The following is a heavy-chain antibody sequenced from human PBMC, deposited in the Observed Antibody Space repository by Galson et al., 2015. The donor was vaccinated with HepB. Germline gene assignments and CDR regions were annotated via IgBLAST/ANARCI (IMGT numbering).Heavy chain of an antibody. CDR3: ARYDFWFGMDV. CDR1: GYTFTAYY. Sequence: SVKVSCKASGYTFTAYYIQWVRQAPGQGLEWMGWINPNSGATTFSQKFQGSVTMTRDTSTFTAYMELSNLRSADTAVYYCARYDFWFGMDVWGQGTPVTVSS. D-gene: IGHD3/OR15-3a*01. J-gene: IGHJ6*02. CDR2: INPNSGAT. V-gene: IGHV1-2*02.